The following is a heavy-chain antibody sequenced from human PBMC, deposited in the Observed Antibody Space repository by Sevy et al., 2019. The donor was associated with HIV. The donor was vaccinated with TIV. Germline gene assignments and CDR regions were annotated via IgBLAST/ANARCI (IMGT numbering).Heavy chain of an antibody. CDR2: INHSGST. Sequence: SETLSLTCAVYGGSFSGYYWSWIRQPPGKGLEWIGEINHSGSTNYNPSLKSRVTISVDTSKNQFSLKLSSVTAADTAVYYRARGGSGEVFDYWGQGTLVTVSS. V-gene: IGHV4-34*01. CDR1: GGSFSGYY. CDR3: ARGGSGEVFDY. D-gene: IGHD3-10*01. J-gene: IGHJ4*02.